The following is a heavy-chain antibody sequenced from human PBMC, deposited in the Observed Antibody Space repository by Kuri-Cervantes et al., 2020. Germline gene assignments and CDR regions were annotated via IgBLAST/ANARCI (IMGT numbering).Heavy chain of an antibody. Sequence: GESLKISCAASGFTFSSYSMNWVRQAPGKGLEWVSYISSSSSTIYYADSVKGRFTISRDNAKNSLYLQMNSLRDEDTAVYYCARGGGLQWGVMGGYYYYGMDVWGQGTTVTVSS. CDR3: ARGGGLQWGVMGGYYYYGMDV. CDR1: GFTFSSYS. J-gene: IGHJ6*02. CDR2: ISSSSSTI. V-gene: IGHV3-48*02. D-gene: IGHD1-26*01.